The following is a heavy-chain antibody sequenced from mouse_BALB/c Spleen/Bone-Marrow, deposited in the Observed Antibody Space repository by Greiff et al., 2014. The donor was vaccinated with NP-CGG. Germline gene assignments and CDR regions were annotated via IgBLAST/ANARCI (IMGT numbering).Heavy chain of an antibody. CDR3: ARFPFYYGSSFYYFDY. J-gene: IGHJ2*01. Sequence: DLVKPGASVKLSCKASDYTFTSYWINWIKQRPGQGLEWIGRIAPGSGSTYYNEMFKGKATLTVDTSSSTAYIQLSSLSSEDSAVYFCARFPFYYGSSFYYFDYWGQGTTLTASS. D-gene: IGHD1-1*01. CDR2: IAPGSGST. V-gene: IGHV1S41*01. CDR1: DYTFTSYW.